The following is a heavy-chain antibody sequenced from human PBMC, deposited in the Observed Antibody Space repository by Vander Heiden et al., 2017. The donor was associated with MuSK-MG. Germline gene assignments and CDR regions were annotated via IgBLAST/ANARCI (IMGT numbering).Heavy chain of an antibody. J-gene: IGHJ3*02. CDR3: AKDRSPIVGATTPGAFDI. V-gene: IGHV3-9*01. CDR2: ISWNSGSI. D-gene: IGHD1-26*01. CDR1: GFTFDDYA. Sequence: EVQLVESGGGLVQPGRSLRLSCAASGFTFDDYAMHWVRQAPGKGLEWVSGISWNSGSIGYADSVKGRVTISRDNAKNSLYRQMNSLRAEETALYYCAKDRSPIVGATTPGAFDIWGQGTMVTVYS.